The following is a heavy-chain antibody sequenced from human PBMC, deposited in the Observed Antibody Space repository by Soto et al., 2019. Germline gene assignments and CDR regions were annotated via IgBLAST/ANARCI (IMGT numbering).Heavy chain of an antibody. V-gene: IGHV3-21*02. CDR1: GFSLGGDS. Sequence: DVQLVESGGGLVKPGGSLRLSCEASGFSLGGDSMDWVRQAPGKGLEWVSCITSGGNYIFYSDSVKEQFTIYGVNAKNSLFQQTDSLTTEYTAVYSCTREKGSKLRLDVWGQWTAVTVYS. CDR2: ITSGGNYI. J-gene: IGHJ6*02. CDR3: TREKGSKLRLDV. D-gene: IGHD3-16*01.